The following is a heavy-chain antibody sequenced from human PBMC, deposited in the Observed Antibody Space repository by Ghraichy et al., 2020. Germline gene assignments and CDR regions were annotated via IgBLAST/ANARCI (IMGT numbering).Heavy chain of an antibody. CDR1: GFTFDDYT. J-gene: IGHJ4*02. V-gene: IGHV3-43*01. D-gene: IGHD6-19*01. CDR2: ISWDGGST. Sequence: GGSLRLSCAASGFTFDDYTMHWVRQAPGKGLEWVSLISWDGGSTYYADSVKGRFTISRDNSKNSLYLQMNSLRTEDTALYYCAKDRSPYSSGYVFDYWGQGTLVTVSA. CDR3: AKDRSPYSSGYVFDY.